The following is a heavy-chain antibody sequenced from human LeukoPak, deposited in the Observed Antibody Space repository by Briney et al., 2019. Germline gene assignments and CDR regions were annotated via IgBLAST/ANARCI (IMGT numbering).Heavy chain of an antibody. J-gene: IGHJ6*04. V-gene: IGHV4-59*01. D-gene: IGHD1-1*01. CDR3: ARSTRRRRWYYYYYDMDV. CDR2: IYCSGST. CDR1: LGSLINYF. Sequence: SEALSHTRTVSLGSLINYFWSWIRQPPGRGVEWMGHIYCSGSTNYNPPLKSRVTISVDTSKSQCCLKLSSVTAADTAVYYCARSTRRRRWYYYYYDMDVCGKGTTVTVSS.